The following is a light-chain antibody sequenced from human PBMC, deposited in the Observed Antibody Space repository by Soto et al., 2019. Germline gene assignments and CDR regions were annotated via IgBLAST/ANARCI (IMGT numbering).Light chain of an antibody. CDR1: QSVSSSY. J-gene: IGKJ4*01. Sequence: EIVLTQSPGTLSLSPGERATLSCRASQSVSSSYLAWYQQKPGQAPRLLIYGASSSATGIPDRFSGSGSGTDFTLTISRLGPEDFAVYYCQQYGSSPLTFGGGTKVEIK. V-gene: IGKV3-20*01. CDR2: GAS. CDR3: QQYGSSPLT.